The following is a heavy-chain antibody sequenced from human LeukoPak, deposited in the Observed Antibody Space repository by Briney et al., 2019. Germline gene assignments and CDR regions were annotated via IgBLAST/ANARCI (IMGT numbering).Heavy chain of an antibody. J-gene: IGHJ6*03. CDR2: INHSGST. V-gene: IGHV4-34*01. CDR1: GGSFSGYY. Sequence: SETLSLTCAVYGGSFSGYYWSWIRQPPGKGLEWIGEINHSGSTNYNPSLKSRVTISVDTSKNLFSLKLSSVTAADTAVYYCASGVSGRRRHYYYYYYMDVWGKGTTVTVSS. CDR3: ASGVSGRRRHYYYYYYMDV. D-gene: IGHD3-10*01.